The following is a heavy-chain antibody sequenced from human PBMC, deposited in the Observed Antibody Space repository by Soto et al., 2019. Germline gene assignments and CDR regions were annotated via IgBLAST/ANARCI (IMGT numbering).Heavy chain of an antibody. CDR1: GYTFTNYW. Sequence: LKISCKGSGYTFTNYWIGWVRQMPGKGLEWMGIIYPGDSDTKYNPSFQGQVTISADKSITTTYLQWSSLKASDTAIYYCAASIFYYGMDVWGQGTTVTVSS. J-gene: IGHJ6*02. CDR3: AASIFYYGMDV. CDR2: IYPGDSDT. V-gene: IGHV5-51*01.